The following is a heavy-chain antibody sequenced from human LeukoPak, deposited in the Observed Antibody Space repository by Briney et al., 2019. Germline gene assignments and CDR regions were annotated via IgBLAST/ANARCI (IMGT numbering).Heavy chain of an antibody. D-gene: IGHD3-22*01. CDR2: ISGSGGTT. CDR3: TKMGDFDSSGYYRSSNWFDP. J-gene: IGHJ5*02. V-gene: IGHV3-23*01. CDR1: GFIFSGYA. Sequence: PGGSLRLSCAASGFIFSGYAISWVRQSPGKGLEWVSAISGSGGTTYYADYVKGRFTISRDNSKNTLYLQMNSLRAEDTAVYFCTKMGDFDSSGYYRSSNWFDPWGQGTLVTVSS.